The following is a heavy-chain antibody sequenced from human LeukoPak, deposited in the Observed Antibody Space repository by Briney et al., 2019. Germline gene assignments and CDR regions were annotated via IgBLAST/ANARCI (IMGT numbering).Heavy chain of an antibody. J-gene: IGHJ2*01. Sequence: GGSLRLSCAASGFTFSSYSMNWVRQAPGKGLEWVSSISSSSSYIYYADPVKGRFTISRDNAKNSLYLQMNSLRAEDTAVYHCARDSHQIADYWYFDLWGRGTLVTVSS. V-gene: IGHV3-21*01. CDR1: GFTFSSYS. CDR2: ISSSSSYI. CDR3: ARDSHQIADYWYFDL.